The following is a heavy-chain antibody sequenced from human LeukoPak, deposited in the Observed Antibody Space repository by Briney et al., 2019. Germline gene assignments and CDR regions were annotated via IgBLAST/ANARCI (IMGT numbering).Heavy chain of an antibody. CDR3: AKDRDGDYEGWFDP. CDR1: GFTFSSYA. CDR2: ISGSGGSK. D-gene: IGHD4-17*01. Sequence: GGSLRLSCAASGFTFSSYAMRWVRQAPGKGLEWVSAISGSGGSKYYADSVKGRFTISRDNSKNTLYLQMNSQRAEDTAVYYCAKDRDGDYEGWFDPWGQGTLVTVSS. V-gene: IGHV3-23*01. J-gene: IGHJ5*02.